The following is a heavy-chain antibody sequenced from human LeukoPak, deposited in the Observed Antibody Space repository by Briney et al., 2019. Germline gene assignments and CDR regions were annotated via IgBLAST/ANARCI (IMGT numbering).Heavy chain of an antibody. V-gene: IGHV3-7*01. Sequence: PGGSLRLSCAASGFDFSTSWMGWVRQAPGKGLEWVINISPDGNERYSADSVKGRFTISRDNAENSLYLQMKGLEVEDTAMYYCTRDGGGWSVYWGQGALVTVSS. J-gene: IGHJ4*02. CDR1: GFDFSTSW. D-gene: IGHD6-19*01. CDR3: TRDGGGWSVY. CDR2: ISPDGNER.